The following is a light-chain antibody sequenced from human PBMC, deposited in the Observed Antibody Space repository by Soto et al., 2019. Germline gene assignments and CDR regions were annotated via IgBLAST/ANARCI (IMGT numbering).Light chain of an antibody. CDR2: GAS. V-gene: IGKV3-20*01. Sequence: VLTQSPGTLSLSPGERATLSCRASESVSTSYSAWYQHKPGQAPRLLIYGASSRATGIPDLFSGSASGADFALTISRLEPEDFAVYYCRQYGSVPLTFGGGTKVEIK. CDR3: RQYGSVPLT. CDR1: ESVSTSY. J-gene: IGKJ4*01.